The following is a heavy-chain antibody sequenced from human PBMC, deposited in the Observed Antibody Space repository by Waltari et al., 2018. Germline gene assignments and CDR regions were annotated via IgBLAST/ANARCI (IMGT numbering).Heavy chain of an antibody. CDR3: ARDVDMSFYYYMDV. CDR1: GGPISSNPYY. Sequence: QLQLQESGPRLVKPSETLSLSCTVSGGPISSNPYYWVWIRQPPGKGLEWFVSIYYSGSTYYNPSLKSRVTIAVETAKNQVSLKLTSVSAADTAVYYCARDVDMSFYYYMDVWGKGTTVTISS. CDR2: IYYSGST. V-gene: IGHV4-39*07. J-gene: IGHJ6*03. D-gene: IGHD2-21*01.